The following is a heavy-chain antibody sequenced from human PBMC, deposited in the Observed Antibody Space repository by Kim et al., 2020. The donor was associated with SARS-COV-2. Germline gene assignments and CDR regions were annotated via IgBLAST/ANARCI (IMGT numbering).Heavy chain of an antibody. J-gene: IGHJ6*02. CDR2: IYYSGST. V-gene: IGHV4-30-4*01. Sequence: SETLSLTCTVSGGSISSGDYYWSWIRQPPGKGLEWIGYIYYSGSTYYNPSLKSRVTISVDTSKNQFSLKLSSVTAADTAVYYCARDFKMVRSLYRGYYGMDVWGQGTTVTVSS. CDR1: GGSISSGDYY. D-gene: IGHD3-10*01. CDR3: ARDFKMVRSLYRGYYGMDV.